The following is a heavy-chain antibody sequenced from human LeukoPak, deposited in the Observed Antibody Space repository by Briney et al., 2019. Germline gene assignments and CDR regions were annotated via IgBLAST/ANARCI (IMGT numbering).Heavy chain of an antibody. CDR2: INHSGST. Sequence: SETLSLTCTVSGDSINSGVYSWSWIRQPPGKGLEWIGEINHSGSTNYNPSLKSRVTISVDTSKNQFSLKLSSVTAADTAVYYCARQGPRYYGSGSYSPAYYFDYWGQGTLVTVSS. V-gene: IGHV4-34*01. D-gene: IGHD3-10*01. CDR1: GDSINSGVYS. CDR3: ARQGPRYYGSGSYSPAYYFDY. J-gene: IGHJ4*02.